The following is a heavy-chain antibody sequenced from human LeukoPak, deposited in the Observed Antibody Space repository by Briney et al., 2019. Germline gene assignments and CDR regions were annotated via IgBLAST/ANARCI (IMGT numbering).Heavy chain of an antibody. Sequence: SVKVSCKASGGTCSSYAISWVRQATGQGLEWMGGIIPIFGTANYAQKFQGRVTITADKSTSTAYMELSSLRSEDTAVYYCARERGSGSYYVEWGQGTLVTVSS. CDR3: ARERGSGSYYVE. D-gene: IGHD3-10*01. J-gene: IGHJ4*02. V-gene: IGHV1-69*06. CDR1: GGTCSSYA. CDR2: IIPIFGTA.